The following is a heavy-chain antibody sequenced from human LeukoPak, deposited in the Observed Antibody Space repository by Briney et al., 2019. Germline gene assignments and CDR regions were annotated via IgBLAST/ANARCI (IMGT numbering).Heavy chain of an antibody. CDR3: ARDRKSSSSGEWD. D-gene: IGHD6-25*01. CDR2: ISYDGSNK. V-gene: IGHV3-30-3*01. J-gene: IGHJ4*02. CDR1: GFTFSGSA. Sequence: GGSLRLSCATSGFTFSGSAIHWVRQASGKGLEWVAVISYDGSNKYYADSVKGRFTISRDNSKNTLYLQMNSLRAEDTAVYYCARDRKSSSSGEWDWGRGTLVTVSS.